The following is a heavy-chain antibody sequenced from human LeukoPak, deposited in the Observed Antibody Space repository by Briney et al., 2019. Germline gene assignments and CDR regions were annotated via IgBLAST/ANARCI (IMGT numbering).Heavy chain of an antibody. J-gene: IGHJ1*01. D-gene: IGHD2-15*01. Sequence: ASVKVSCKASGYTFTSYGINWVRQAPGQGLEWMGWISTYNGNPNYAQKLQGRVTMTTDTSTSTAYMELGSLRSDDTAVYYCARSEGPAYCSGGTCYQTPAEYFQHWGQGTLVTVSS. V-gene: IGHV1-18*01. CDR3: ARSEGPAYCSGGTCYQTPAEYFQH. CDR2: ISTYNGNP. CDR1: GYTFTSYG.